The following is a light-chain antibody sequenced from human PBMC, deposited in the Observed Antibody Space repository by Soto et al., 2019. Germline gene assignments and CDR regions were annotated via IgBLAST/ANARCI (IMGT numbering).Light chain of an antibody. CDR2: AAS. CDR3: QQANIFPRM. CDR1: QPTTNR. V-gene: IGKV1-12*01. Sequence: IQMTQSPSSVSAALGDTVSITCRANQPTTNRLAWFQQRPGEPPKLLIYAASTLQSGVPSRFSGSGSGTDFPLTITGLQPEDSATYYCQQANIFPRMFAQGTRV. J-gene: IGKJ1*01.